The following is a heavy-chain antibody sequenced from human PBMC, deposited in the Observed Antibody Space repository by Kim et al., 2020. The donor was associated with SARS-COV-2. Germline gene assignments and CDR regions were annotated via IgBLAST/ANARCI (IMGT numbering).Heavy chain of an antibody. D-gene: IGHD1-26*01. V-gene: IGHV3-74*01. J-gene: IGHJ4*02. Sequence: GGSLRLSCAASGFTFSSYWMHWVRQAPGKGLVWVSRINSDVITTSYADSVKSRFTISRDNAKSTLYLQMNSLRAEDTAVYYCASRRYTGTYYYFDYWGQGILVTVSS. CDR1: GFTFSSYW. CDR2: INSDVITT. CDR3: ASRRYTGTYYYFDY.